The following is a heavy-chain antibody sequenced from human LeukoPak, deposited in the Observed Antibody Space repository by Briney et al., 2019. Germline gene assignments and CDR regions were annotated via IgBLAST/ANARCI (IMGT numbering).Heavy chain of an antibody. CDR1: GFTFSSYW. J-gene: IGHJ4*02. Sequence: QPGGSLRLSCAASGFTFSSYWMHWVRQTPGKGLVWVSRINSDGSTTSYADSVKGRFTISRDNAKSTLYLQMNSLRAEDTAVYYCGGSGDYGDYWGQGSLVTVSS. D-gene: IGHD3-22*01. CDR2: INSDGSTT. V-gene: IGHV3-74*01. CDR3: GGSGDYGDY.